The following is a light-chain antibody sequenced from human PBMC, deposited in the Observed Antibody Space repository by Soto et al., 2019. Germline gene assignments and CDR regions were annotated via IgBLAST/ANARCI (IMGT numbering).Light chain of an antibody. J-gene: IGLJ2*01. CDR2: DVS. V-gene: IGLV2-14*03. CDR3: SSYTRSSTLVV. CDR1: SSDVGDYNY. Sequence: QSALTQPASVSGSPGQSITFSCTGTSSDVGDYNYVSWYQQHPGKAPKLMIYDVSQRPSGVSNRFSGSKSGNTASLTISGLQAEDEAYYYCSSYTRSSTLVVFGGGTKLTVL.